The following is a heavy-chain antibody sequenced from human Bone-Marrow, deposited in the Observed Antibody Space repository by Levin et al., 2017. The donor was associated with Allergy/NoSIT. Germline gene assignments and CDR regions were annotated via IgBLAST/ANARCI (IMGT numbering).Heavy chain of an antibody. D-gene: IGHD2-21*02. Sequence: GESLKISCAASGFNFSNYGMHWVRQAPGKGLEWVSLISYHGRNIYYADSVKGRFTISRDNSKNTLNLQMNSLRPEDTAVYYCANNVGVTHRFYWGQGTLVTVSS. CDR3: ANNVGVTHRFY. J-gene: IGHJ4*02. CDR1: GFNFSNYG. V-gene: IGHV3-30*18. CDR2: ISYHGRNI.